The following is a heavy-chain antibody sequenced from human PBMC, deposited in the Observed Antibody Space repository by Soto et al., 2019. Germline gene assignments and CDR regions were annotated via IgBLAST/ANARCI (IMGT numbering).Heavy chain of an antibody. J-gene: IGHJ4*02. Sequence: QVQLVQSGAEVKKPGASVKVSCRTSGYTFTNYYMHWVRQAPGQGLEWMGIIKCSGGETTYAQKSLCSSPXXRDTSTSTVYMELSSLRSEDTAVYYCARGGDVVLVTAPLDYWGQGTLVTVSS. D-gene: IGHD2-21*02. V-gene: IGHV1-46*03. CDR1: GYTFTNYY. CDR3: ARGGDVVLVTAPLDY. CDR2: IKCSGGET.